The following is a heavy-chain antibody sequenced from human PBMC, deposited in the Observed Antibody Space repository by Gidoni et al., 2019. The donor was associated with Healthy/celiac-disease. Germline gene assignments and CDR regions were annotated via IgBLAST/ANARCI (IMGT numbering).Heavy chain of an antibody. CDR1: GFTFSSYS. CDR3: ASQYSSGWSGAFDI. Sequence: EVQLVESGGGLVTPGGSLRLSCAASGFTFSSYSMNWVRQAPGKGLQWVSSISSSSSYIDYADSVKGRFTISRDNAKNSLYLQMNSLRAEDTAVYYCASQYSSGWSGAFDIWGQGTMVTVSS. CDR2: ISSSSSYI. V-gene: IGHV3-21*01. J-gene: IGHJ3*02. D-gene: IGHD6-19*01.